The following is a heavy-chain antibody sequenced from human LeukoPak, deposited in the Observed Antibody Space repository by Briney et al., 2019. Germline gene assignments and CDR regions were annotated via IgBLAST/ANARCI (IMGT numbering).Heavy chain of an antibody. V-gene: IGHV3-23*01. CDR2: LSGTGGST. CDR1: GFTFSNYA. CDR3: ARGYCSSTSCSPLYGMDV. Sequence: GGSLRLSCAASGFTFSNYAMSWVRQAPGKGLEWVSTLSGTGGSTYYADSVKGRFTISRDNSKNTLYLQMNSLRAEDTAVYYCARGYCSSTSCSPLYGMDVWGQGTTVTVSS. D-gene: IGHD2-2*01. J-gene: IGHJ6*02.